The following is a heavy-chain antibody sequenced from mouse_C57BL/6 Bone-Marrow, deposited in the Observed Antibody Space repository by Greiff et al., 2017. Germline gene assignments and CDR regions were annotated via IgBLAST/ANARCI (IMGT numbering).Heavy chain of an antibody. V-gene: IGHV5-9-3*01. CDR1: GFTFSSYA. CDR2: ISDGGSYT. Sequence: EVQLVESGGGLVKPGGSLKLSCAASGFTFSSYAMSWVRQTPEKRLEWVATISDGGSYTYYPDSVKGRFTISRDNAKNTLYLQMRSLRSEDTALYYCARRAMDYWGQGTSVTVSS. J-gene: IGHJ4*01. CDR3: ARRAMDY.